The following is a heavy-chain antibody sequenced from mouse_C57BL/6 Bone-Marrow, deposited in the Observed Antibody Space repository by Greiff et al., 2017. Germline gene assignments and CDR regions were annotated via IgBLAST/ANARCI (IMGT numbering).Heavy chain of an antibody. Sequence: EVQRVESGEGLVKPGGSLKLSCAASGFTFSSYAMSWVRQTPEKRLEWVAYISSGGDYIYYADTVKGRFTISRDNARNTLYLQMSSLKSEDTAMYYCTRRSPYYDYAMDYWGQGTSVTVSS. CDR3: TRRSPYYDYAMDY. CDR1: GFTFSSYA. D-gene: IGHD2-4*01. V-gene: IGHV5S21*01. J-gene: IGHJ4*01. CDR2: ISSGGDYI.